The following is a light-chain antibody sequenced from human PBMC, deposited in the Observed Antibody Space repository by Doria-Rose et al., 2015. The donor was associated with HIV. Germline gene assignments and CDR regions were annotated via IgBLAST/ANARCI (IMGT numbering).Light chain of an antibody. V-gene: IGKV3-20*01. Sequence: TQSPGTLSLSPGEGATLSCRTSQSVSSTYLAWYQQKPGQAPRLLIYGASSRATGVPDRFSGSGSGTDFTLTISRLEPEDFAVYYCQQYGSSPGFGPGTKVDIK. CDR3: QQYGSSPG. CDR2: GAS. CDR1: QSVSSTY. J-gene: IGKJ3*01.